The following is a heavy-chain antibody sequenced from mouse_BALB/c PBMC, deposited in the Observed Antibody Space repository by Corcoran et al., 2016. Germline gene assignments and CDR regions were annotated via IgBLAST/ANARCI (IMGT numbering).Heavy chain of an antibody. CDR3: ARKNYDYDFDY. D-gene: IGHD2-4*01. CDR2: INTYTGEP. CDR1: GYTFTNYG. Sequence: QIQLVQSGPELKKPGETVKISCKASGYTFTNYGMNWGKQAPGKGLKWMGWINTYTGEPTYADDFKGRFAFSLETSASTAYLQINNLKNEDMATYFCARKNYDYDFDYWGQGTTLTVSS. J-gene: IGHJ2*01. V-gene: IGHV9-1*02.